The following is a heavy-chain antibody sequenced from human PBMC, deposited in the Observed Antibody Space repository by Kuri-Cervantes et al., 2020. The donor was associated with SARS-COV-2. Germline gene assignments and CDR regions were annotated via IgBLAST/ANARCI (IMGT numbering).Heavy chain of an antibody. CDR2: IYYSGST. D-gene: IGHD3-10*01. CDR3: ARGWDYGSGSYYPRGDYGMDV. CDR1: GGSISSYY. J-gene: IGHJ6*02. V-gene: IGHV4-59*01. Sequence: SETLSLTCTVSGGSISSYYWSWIRQPPGKRLEWIGYIYYSGSTNYNPSLKSRVTISVDTSKNQFSLKLSSVTAADTAVYYCARGWDYGSGSYYPRGDYGMDVWGQGTTVTVSS.